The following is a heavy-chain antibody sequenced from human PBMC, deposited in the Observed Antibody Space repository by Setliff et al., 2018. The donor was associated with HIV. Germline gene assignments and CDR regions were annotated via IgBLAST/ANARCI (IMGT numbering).Heavy chain of an antibody. J-gene: IGHJ4*01. CDR3: ARDRGEKGYFDS. CDR2: FYHSGNT. D-gene: IGHD3-10*01. V-gene: IGHV4-30-2*01. Sequence: SETLSLTCTVSGGSISSGNNYWSWIRQPPGRDLEWIGYFYHSGNTYYSPSLHSRVTLSVDKSKNEFYLSLASVTAADTAVYYCARDRGEKGYFDSWGHGALVTVSS. CDR1: GGSISSGNNY.